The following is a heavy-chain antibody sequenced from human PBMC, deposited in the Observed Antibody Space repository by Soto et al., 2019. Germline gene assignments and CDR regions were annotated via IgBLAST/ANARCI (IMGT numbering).Heavy chain of an antibody. CDR1: GFTFNNAW. D-gene: IGHD6-6*01. CDR2: IKSRADGGTK. CDR3: ATAARHYYYGMDV. V-gene: IGHV3-15*07. J-gene: IGHJ6*02. Sequence: EVQLVESGGGLVKPGGSLRLSCAASGFTFNNAWMNWVRQAPRKGLEWVGRIKSRADGGTKDYAAPVKGRFTISSGDSKNTLYLQMNSLRTEDTAAYYCATAARHYYYGMDVWGQGTTVTVSS.